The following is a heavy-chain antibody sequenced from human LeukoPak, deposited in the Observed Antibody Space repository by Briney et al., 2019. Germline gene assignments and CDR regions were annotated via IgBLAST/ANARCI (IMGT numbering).Heavy chain of an antibody. V-gene: IGHV3-11*04. CDR1: GFTFSDYY. CDR2: ISSSGSTI. Sequence: PGGSLRLSCAASGFTFSDYYMSWIRQAPGKGLEWVSYISSSGSTIYYADSVKGRFTISRDNAKNSLYLQMNSLRAEDTAVYYCARDYTYYYGSGSYYNGYYFDYWGQGTLVTVSS. J-gene: IGHJ4*02. CDR3: ARDYTYYYGSGSYYNGYYFDY. D-gene: IGHD3-10*01.